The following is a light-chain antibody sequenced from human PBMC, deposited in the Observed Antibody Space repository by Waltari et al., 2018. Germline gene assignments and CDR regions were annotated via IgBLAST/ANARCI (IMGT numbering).Light chain of an antibody. J-gene: IGKJ4*01. V-gene: IGKV3-11*01. Sequence: EVVLTQSPATLSLSPGERATLSCRASQSVSDYLVWYQQKPGKDPRLLIYDASKRDTGIPPRFSGSGSGTDFTLTISSLEPEDIAVYYCQHRSTWRHTSGGGTKVEIK. CDR1: QSVSDY. CDR3: QHRSTWRHT. CDR2: DAS.